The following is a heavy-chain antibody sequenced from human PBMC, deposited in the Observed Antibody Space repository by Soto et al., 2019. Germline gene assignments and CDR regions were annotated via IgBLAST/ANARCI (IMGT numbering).Heavy chain of an antibody. CDR2: TRGSGGDT. CDR1: GFTFSFCA. V-gene: IGHV3-23*01. J-gene: IGHJ4*02. CDR3: VKGHSHSYYYFDY. Sequence: EVQLLESGGGLVQPGGSLRLSCAASGFTFSFCAMNWVRQAPGKGLEWVSSTRGSGGDTYYADSVRGRFTISRDNSKNTLYLQMNSLRVEDRAVYYCVKGHSHSYYYFDYWGQGTLVTVSS. D-gene: IGHD1-26*01.